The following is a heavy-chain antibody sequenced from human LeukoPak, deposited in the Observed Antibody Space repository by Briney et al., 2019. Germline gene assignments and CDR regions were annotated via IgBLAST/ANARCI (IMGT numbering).Heavy chain of an antibody. J-gene: IGHJ5*02. V-gene: IGHV1-2*02. CDR3: AREKVYSSSCIGFDP. D-gene: IGHD6-13*01. CDR2: TNPNSGGT. Sequence: ASVKVSCKASGYTFTSYGVTWVRQAPGQGLEWMGWTNPNSGGTNYAQKFQGRVTMTRDTSISTAYMELSRLRSDDTAVYYCAREKVYSSSCIGFDPWGQGTLVTVSS. CDR1: GYTFTSYG.